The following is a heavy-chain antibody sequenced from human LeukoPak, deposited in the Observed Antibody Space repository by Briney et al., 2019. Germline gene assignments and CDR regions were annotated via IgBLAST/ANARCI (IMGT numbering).Heavy chain of an antibody. V-gene: IGHV3-11*01. D-gene: IGHD2-2*01. CDR2: ISSSGSTI. CDR3: ARGSSQLLARTRYNWFDP. J-gene: IGHJ5*02. CDR1: GFTFSDYY. Sequence: GGSLRLSCAASGFTFSDYYMSWIRQAPGKGLEWVSYISSSGSTIYYADSVKGRFTISRDNAKNSLYLQMNSLRAEDTAVYYCARGSSQLLARTRYNWFDPWGQGTLVTVSS.